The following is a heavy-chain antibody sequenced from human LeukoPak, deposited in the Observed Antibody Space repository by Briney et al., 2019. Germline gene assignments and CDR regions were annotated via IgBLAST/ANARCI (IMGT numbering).Heavy chain of an antibody. CDR3: AKVGSSGWLPFDY. CDR2: IYHSGST. J-gene: IGHJ4*02. CDR1: GGSISSYY. D-gene: IGHD6-19*01. Sequence: PSETLSLTCTVSGGSISSYYWSWIRQPPGKGLEWIGEIYHSGSTHYNPSLKSRVTISVDKSKNQFSLKLNSVTAADTAVYYCAKVGSSGWLPFDYWGQGTLVTVSS. V-gene: IGHV4-59*12.